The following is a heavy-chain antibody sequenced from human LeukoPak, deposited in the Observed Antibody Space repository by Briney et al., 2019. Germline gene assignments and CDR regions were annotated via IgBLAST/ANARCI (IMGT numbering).Heavy chain of an antibody. CDR3: AFCGYSGYVTYYYYGMDV. CDR1: GGTFSSYA. Sequence: SVKVPCKASGGTFSSYAISWVRQAPGQGLEWMGRIIPILGIANYAQKFQGRVTITADKSTSTAYMELSSLRSEDTAVYYCAFCGYSGYVTYYYYGMDVWGQGTTVTVSS. V-gene: IGHV1-69*04. J-gene: IGHJ6*02. D-gene: IGHD5-12*01. CDR2: IIPILGIA.